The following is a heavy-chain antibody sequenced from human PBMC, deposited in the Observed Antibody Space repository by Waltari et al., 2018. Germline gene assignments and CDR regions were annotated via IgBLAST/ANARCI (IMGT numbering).Heavy chain of an antibody. J-gene: IGHJ5*02. CDR3: ARWIHLGSNWFDP. Sequence: QLQLQESGPGLVKPSETLSLTCTVSGGSISSSSYYWGWLRQPPGKGLEWIGGIYYSGSTYYNPSLKSRVTISVDTSKNQFSLKLSSVTAADTAVYYCARWIHLGSNWFDPWGQGTLVTVSS. CDR2: IYYSGST. CDR1: GGSISSSSYY. V-gene: IGHV4-39*07. D-gene: IGHD3-16*01.